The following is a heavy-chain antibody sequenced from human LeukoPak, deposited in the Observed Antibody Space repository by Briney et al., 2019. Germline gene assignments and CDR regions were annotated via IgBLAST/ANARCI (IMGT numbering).Heavy chain of an antibody. D-gene: IGHD3-22*01. CDR3: AREDAPVVSGYLRLTEYFQH. CDR2: IYTSGST. Sequence: SQTLSLTCTVSGGSISSGSYYWSWIRQPAGKGLEWIERIYTSGSTNYNPSLKSRVTISVDTSKNQFSLKLSSVTAADTAVYSCAREDAPVVSGYLRLTEYFQHWGQGTLVTVSS. CDR1: GGSISSGSYY. V-gene: IGHV4-61*02. J-gene: IGHJ1*01.